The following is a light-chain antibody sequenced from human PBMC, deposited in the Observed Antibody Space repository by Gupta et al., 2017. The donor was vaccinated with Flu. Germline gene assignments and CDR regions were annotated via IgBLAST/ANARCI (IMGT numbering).Light chain of an antibody. CDR2: EVS. Sequence: QSALTQPASVSGSPGQSITISCTGTSSDVGGYKFVSWYQQHPGKAPKLMIYEVSNRPSGVSNRFSGSKSGHTASLTISGLQTEDEADYYCSSHTSTSTRIVFGTGTTVTVL. CDR1: SSDVGGYKF. J-gene: IGLJ1*01. CDR3: SSHTSTSTRIV. V-gene: IGLV2-14*01.